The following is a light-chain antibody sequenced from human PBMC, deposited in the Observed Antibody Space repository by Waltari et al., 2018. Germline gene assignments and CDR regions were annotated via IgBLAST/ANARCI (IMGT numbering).Light chain of an antibody. CDR1: QSISNY. V-gene: IGKV1-5*03. CDR3: QQYDSYST. J-gene: IGKJ1*01. CDR2: LAS. Sequence: DIQMTQSPSTLSASVGDRVTITCRASQSISNYLAWYQQKPGKAPKLLIYLASGLQSGVPLRFSGSGSCTEFTLTISSLQPDDFATYYCQQYDSYSTFGQGTKVEIK.